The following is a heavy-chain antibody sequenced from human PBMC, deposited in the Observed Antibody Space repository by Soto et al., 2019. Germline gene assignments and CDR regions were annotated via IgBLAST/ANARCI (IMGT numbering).Heavy chain of an antibody. V-gene: IGHV3-48*01. CDR3: ASRVTMVRGVRDAFDI. CDR2: ISSSSSTI. CDR1: GFTFSSYS. Sequence: GGSLRLSCAASGFTFSSYSMNWVRQAPGKGLEWVSYISSSSSTIYYADSVKGRFTISRDNAKNSLYLQMNSLRAEDTAVYYCASRVTMVRGVRDAFDIWGQGTMVTVSS. J-gene: IGHJ3*02. D-gene: IGHD3-10*01.